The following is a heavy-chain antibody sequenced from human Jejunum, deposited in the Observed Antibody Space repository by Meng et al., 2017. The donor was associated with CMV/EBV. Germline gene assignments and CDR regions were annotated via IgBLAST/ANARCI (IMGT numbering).Heavy chain of an antibody. Sequence: NYGIGWVRQMAGKGPEWMGIIYPADSDTRYSPAFQGQVTISADKSISTAFLQWSSLKASDTAMYYCARGAGCITVFGVVMSWFDPWGQGTRVTVSS. D-gene: IGHD3-3*01. V-gene: IGHV5-51*01. CDR1: NYG. CDR3: ARGAGCITVFGVVMSWFDP. CDR2: IYPADSDT. J-gene: IGHJ5*02.